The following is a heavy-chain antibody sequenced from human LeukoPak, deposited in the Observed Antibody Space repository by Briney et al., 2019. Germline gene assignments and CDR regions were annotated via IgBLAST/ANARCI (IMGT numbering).Heavy chain of an antibody. CDR1: GFTFNSYG. D-gene: IGHD6-19*01. V-gene: IGHV3-30*18. Sequence: GGSLTLSCAVSGFTFNSYGMHWVRQAPGKGLEWVAAISHDGGKTYYGDSVKGRFTISRDNSENTLYLRMNSLRPEDTAMYYCAKDAGQWQNWNWFAPWGQGTLVIVPS. CDR2: ISHDGGKT. CDR3: AKDAGQWQNWNWFAP. J-gene: IGHJ5*02.